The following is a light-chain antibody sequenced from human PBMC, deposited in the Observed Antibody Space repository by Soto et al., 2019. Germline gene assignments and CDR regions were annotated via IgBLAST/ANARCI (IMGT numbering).Light chain of an antibody. CDR2: AAS. CDR3: QHHTT. Sequence: AIQMTQSPSSLSASVGDRVTITCRASQGIRNDLGWYQQKPGKAPKLLIYAASSLQSGVPSRFSGSGSGTDFSLTISSLESDDLATYYCQHHTTFGQGTKVDIK. V-gene: IGKV1-6*01. CDR1: QGIRND. J-gene: IGKJ1*01.